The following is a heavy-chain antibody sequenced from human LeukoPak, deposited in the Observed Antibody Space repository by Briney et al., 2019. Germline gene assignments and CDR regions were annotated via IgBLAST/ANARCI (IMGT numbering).Heavy chain of an antibody. D-gene: IGHD2-2*01. J-gene: IGHJ4*02. CDR3: ASASITSPFYFDY. V-gene: IGHV3-20*04. CDR1: GFAFDEHG. CDR2: INWSGGST. Sequence: PGGSLRLSCTASGFAFDEHGMSWVRQVPGKGLEWVSGINWSGGSTGYADPLRGRFTISRDNAKNSLYLQMDSQRAEDTALYYCASASITSPFYFDYWGQGTLVTVSS.